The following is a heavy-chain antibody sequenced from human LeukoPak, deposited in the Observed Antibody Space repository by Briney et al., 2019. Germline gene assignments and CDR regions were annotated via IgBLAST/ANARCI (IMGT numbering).Heavy chain of an antibody. CDR1: GGTFSSYA. J-gene: IGHJ4*02. CDR3: ARDPYYYDSSGYYADY. Sequence: SVKVSCKASGGTFSSYAISWVRQAPGQGLEWMGRIIPILGIANYAQKFQGRVTITADKSTSTAYMELSSLRSEDTAVYYCARDPYYYDSSGYYADYWGQGTLVTVSS. V-gene: IGHV1-69*04. CDR2: IIPILGIA. D-gene: IGHD3-22*01.